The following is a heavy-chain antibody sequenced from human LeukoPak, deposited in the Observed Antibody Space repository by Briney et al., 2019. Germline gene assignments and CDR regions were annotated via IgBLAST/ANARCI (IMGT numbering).Heavy chain of an antibody. CDR1: GYTLTGYY. CDR3: ARDLRFGWELLEGHDAFDI. V-gene: IGHV1-2*02. D-gene: IGHD1-26*01. CDR2: INPNSGGT. Sequence: ASVKVSCKASGYTLTGYYMHWVRQAPGQGLEWMGWINPNSGGTNYAQKFQGRVTMTRDTSISTAYMELSRLRSDDTAVYYCARDLRFGWELLEGHDAFDIWGQGTMVTVSS. J-gene: IGHJ3*02.